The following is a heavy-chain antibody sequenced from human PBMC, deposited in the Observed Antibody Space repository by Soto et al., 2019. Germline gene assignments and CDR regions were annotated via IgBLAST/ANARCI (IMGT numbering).Heavy chain of an antibody. CDR2: ISSSSSYI. V-gene: IGHV3-21*01. CDR1: EFTFSTYS. Sequence: EVQLVESGGGLVKPGGSLRLSCAASEFTFSTYSMNWVRQAPGKGLEWVSSISSSSSYIYYADSVKGRFTISRDNAKNSLYLQMNSLRAEDTAVYYCARVVDYYNPSYDYGMDVWGQGTTVTVAS. J-gene: IGHJ6*02. CDR3: ARVVDYYNPSYDYGMDV. D-gene: IGHD3-10*01.